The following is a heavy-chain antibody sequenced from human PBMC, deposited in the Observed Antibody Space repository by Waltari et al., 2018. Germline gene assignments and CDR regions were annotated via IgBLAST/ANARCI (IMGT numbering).Heavy chain of an antibody. CDR3: ARAVNYDILTGPMDY. CDR1: GFTFRIYG. CDR2: IWYDGSNK. J-gene: IGHJ4*02. V-gene: IGHV3-33*01. D-gene: IGHD3-9*01. Sequence: QVQLVESGVGVVQPGRSLRLSCAASGFTFRIYGIPWVRPAPGKGLEWVAVIWYDGSNKYYADSVKGRFTISRDNSKNTLYLQMNSLRAEDTAVYYCARAVNYDILTGPMDYWGQGTLVTVSS.